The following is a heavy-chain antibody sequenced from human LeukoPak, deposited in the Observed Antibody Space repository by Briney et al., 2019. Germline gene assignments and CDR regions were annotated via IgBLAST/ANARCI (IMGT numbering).Heavy chain of an antibody. CDR2: IYTSGST. CDR3: ARGNCSSTSCYRGYYYYMDV. CDR1: GGSISSYY. Sequence: SETLSLTCTVSGGSISSYYWSWIRQPAGKGLEWIGRIYTSGSTNYNPSLKSRVTMSVDTSKNQFSLKLSSVTAADTAVYYCARGNCSSTSCYRGYYYYMDVWGKGTTVTVSS. J-gene: IGHJ6*03. V-gene: IGHV4-4*07. D-gene: IGHD2-2*01.